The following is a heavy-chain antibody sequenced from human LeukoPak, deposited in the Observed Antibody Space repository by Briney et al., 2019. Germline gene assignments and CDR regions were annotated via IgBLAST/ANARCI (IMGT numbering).Heavy chain of an antibody. CDR1: GGSITGYY. D-gene: IGHD3/OR15-3a*01. CDR2: IYSSGSI. CDR3: ARGDNWTGYFGY. Sequence: SETLSLTCTVPGGSITGYYWNWVRQPAGKGLEWIGRIYSSGSINYNPSLKSRVTMSVDTSKNRFSLRLNSVTAADTAVYYCARGDNWTGYFGYWGQGTLVTVSS. V-gene: IGHV4-4*07. J-gene: IGHJ4*02.